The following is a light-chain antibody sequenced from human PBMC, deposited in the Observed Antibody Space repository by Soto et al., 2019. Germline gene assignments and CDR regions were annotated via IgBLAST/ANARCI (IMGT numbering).Light chain of an antibody. CDR1: QSVSNNY. J-gene: IGKJ2*01. Sequence: EFVLTQSPGTLSLSPGERATVSCRASQSVSNNYVAWYQQKPGQAPRLLIFGSSDRATGIPDRFSGSGSGTDFTLTISRLEPEDFAVYFCQQYGSSPPHTFGQGTNLEIK. CDR3: QQYGSSPPHT. V-gene: IGKV3-20*01. CDR2: GSS.